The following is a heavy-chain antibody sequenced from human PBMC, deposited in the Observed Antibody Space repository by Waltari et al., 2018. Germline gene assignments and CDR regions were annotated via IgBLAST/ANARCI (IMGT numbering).Heavy chain of an antibody. J-gene: IGHJ4*02. CDR2: INPDGSEK. CDR1: GFTFSTYW. D-gene: IGHD7-27*01. CDR3: ARDLNWETY. V-gene: IGHV3-7*01. Sequence: EVQLVESGGGLVQPGGSLRLSCAASGFTFSTYWLTWVRQTRGKGVACVANINPDGSEKYYVDSGKGRFTISRDNAKNSLYLQMNSLRAEDTSVYYCARDLNWETYWGRGALVTVSS.